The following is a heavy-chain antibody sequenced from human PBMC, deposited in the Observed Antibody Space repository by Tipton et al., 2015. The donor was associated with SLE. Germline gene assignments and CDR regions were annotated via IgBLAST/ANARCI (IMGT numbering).Heavy chain of an antibody. Sequence: TLSLTCSVSGGSISSSSYYWGWIRQPPGKGLEWIGSIYYRGSTYYNPSLKSRVTISVDTSKNQFSLKLSSVTAADTAVYYCATSLPLYWYFDLWGRGSLVTVSS. D-gene: IGHD3-16*02. CDR2: IYYRGST. CDR1: GGSISSSSYY. CDR3: ATSLPLYWYFDL. J-gene: IGHJ2*01. V-gene: IGHV4-39*01.